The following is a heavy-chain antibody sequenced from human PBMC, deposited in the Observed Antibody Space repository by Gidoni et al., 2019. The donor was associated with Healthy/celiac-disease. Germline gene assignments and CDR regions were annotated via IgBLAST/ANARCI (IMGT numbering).Heavy chain of an antibody. J-gene: IGHJ4*02. V-gene: IGHV4-34*01. D-gene: IGHD3-22*01. Sequence: QVQLQQWGAGLLKPSETLSLTRAVYGGSFSGYYWSWLRQPPGKGLEWIVEINTSGSTNYNPSLKSRVTISVDTSKNQFSLKLSSVTAADTAVYYCARGPLAGDYYDSSGYYPLDDWGQGTLFTVSS. CDR2: INTSGST. CDR1: GGSFSGYY. CDR3: ARGPLAGDYYDSSGYYPLDD.